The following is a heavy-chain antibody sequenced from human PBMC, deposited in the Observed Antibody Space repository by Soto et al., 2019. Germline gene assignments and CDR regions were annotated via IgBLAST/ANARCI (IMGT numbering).Heavy chain of an antibody. J-gene: IGHJ4*02. D-gene: IGHD4-17*01. V-gene: IGHV4-61*01. CDR1: GASITSSSYF. Sequence: ASETLSLTCTVSGASITSSSYFWSWIRQSPGRGLEYIGYTYYNGRTNYNPSLQSRVTISVDTSTSKFSLNLTSVTAGDTAVYYCARMSRTVNYWGQGVLVTVSS. CDR3: ARMSRTVNY. CDR2: TYYNGRT.